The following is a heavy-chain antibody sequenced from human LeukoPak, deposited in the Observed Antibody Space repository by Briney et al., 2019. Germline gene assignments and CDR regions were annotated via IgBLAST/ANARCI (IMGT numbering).Heavy chain of an antibody. V-gene: IGHV3-7*01. CDR1: GFSFRTYS. CDR3: ARGTWIQLWLIDY. D-gene: IGHD5-18*01. J-gene: IGHJ4*02. CDR2: IKQDGSEK. Sequence: GGSLRLSCAAAGFSFRTYSMNWVRQAPGKGLEWVANIKQDGSEKYYVDSVKGRFTISRDNAKNSLYLQMNSLRAEDTAVYYCARGTWIQLWLIDYWGQGTLVTVSS.